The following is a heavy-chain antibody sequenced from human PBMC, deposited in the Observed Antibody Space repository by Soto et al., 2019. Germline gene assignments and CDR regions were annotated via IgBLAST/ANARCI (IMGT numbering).Heavy chain of an antibody. V-gene: IGHV3-33*01. CDR1: GFTFSSYG. Sequence: GGSLRLSCAASGFTFSSYGMHWVRQAPGKGLEWVAVIWYDGSNKYYADSVKGRFTISRDNSKNTLYLQMNSLRAEDTAVYYCARDGGLGYCSGGSCSLYGMDVWGQGTTVTVSS. CDR3: ARDGGLGYCSGGSCSLYGMDV. D-gene: IGHD2-15*01. J-gene: IGHJ6*02. CDR2: IWYDGSNK.